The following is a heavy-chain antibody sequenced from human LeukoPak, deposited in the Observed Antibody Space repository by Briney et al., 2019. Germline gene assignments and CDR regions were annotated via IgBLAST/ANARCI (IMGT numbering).Heavy chain of an antibody. V-gene: IGHV4-39*07. CDR2: IYYSGST. J-gene: IGHJ4*02. CDR3: AREGHIVVVPAALNY. D-gene: IGHD2-2*01. Sequence: SETLSLTCTVSGGSISSNNDYWGWIRQPPGKGLEWIGSIYYSGSTYYNPSLKSRVTISVDTSKNQFSLKLSSVTAADTAVYYCAREGHIVVVPAALNYWGQGTQVTVS. CDR1: GGSISSNNDY.